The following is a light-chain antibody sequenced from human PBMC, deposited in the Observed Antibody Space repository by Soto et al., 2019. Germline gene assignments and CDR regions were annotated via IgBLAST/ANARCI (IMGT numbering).Light chain of an antibody. CDR1: QSVSIL. Sequence: IVITQSPASLSVSAGERATFSCRASQSVSILLAWYQQKPGQAPRILIHGATTRATGIPARFSGSGSGTVFTLTISSLKSEDFAVYYCQPYDDRPSFGQGTKVDIK. J-gene: IGKJ1*01. V-gene: IGKV3-15*01. CDR3: QPYDDRPS. CDR2: GAT.